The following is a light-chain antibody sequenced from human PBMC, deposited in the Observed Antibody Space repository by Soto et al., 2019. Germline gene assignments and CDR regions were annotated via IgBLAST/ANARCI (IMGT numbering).Light chain of an antibody. J-gene: IGKJ4*01. V-gene: IGKV3-20*01. Sequence: DIVLTHSPATLSLSPGDRATLSCRASQSVSSSYLAWYQQKPGQAPRLLIYGASSRATGTPDRFSGSGSGTDFTLTIRRLELEDFAVYYCQQYDNSPGTFGGGTKVYIK. CDR3: QQYDNSPGT. CDR2: GAS. CDR1: QSVSSSY.